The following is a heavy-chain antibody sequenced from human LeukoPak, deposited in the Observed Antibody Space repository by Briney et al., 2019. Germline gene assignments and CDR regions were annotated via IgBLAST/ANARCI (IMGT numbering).Heavy chain of an antibody. V-gene: IGHV1-3*01. D-gene: IGHD6-19*01. CDR2: INAGNGNT. CDR1: GYTFTSYA. J-gene: IGHJ6*02. CDR3: AYAQWLAYYYYGMDV. Sequence: ASVKVSCKASGYTFTSYAMHWVRQAPGQRLEWMGWINAGNGNTKYSQKFQGRVTITRDTSASTAYMELSSLRSEDTAVYYCAYAQWLAYYYYGMDVWGQGTTVTVSS.